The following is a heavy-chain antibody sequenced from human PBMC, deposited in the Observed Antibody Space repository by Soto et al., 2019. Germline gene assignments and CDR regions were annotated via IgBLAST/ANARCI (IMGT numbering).Heavy chain of an antibody. D-gene: IGHD1-1*01. V-gene: IGHV1-18*01. CDR1: GYTFTSYG. CDR2: ISAYNGNT. CDR3: ARVKVDTTYCCYGMDV. Sequence: WASVKVSCKASGYTFTSYGISWVRQAPGQGLEWMGWISAYNGNTNYAQKLQGRVTMTTDTSTSTASMELRSLRSDDTAVYYCARVKVDTTYCCYGMDVWGQGSTVP. J-gene: IGHJ6*01.